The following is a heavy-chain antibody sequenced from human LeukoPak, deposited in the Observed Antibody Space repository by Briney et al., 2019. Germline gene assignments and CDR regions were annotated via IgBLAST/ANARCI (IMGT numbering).Heavy chain of an antibody. V-gene: IGHV3-7*01. J-gene: IGHJ4*02. D-gene: IGHD3-22*01. CDR1: GVTFINDW. CDR3: ARRQGSYYDNSGYYYG. CDR2: RRQDGSEK. Sequence: GGSLRLSCAASGVTFINDWMSGVREAPGGGREWGANRRQDGSEKHYVDSVQGRLTISRDTAKNSLYLQMNSLRAEDTAVYHCARRQGSYYDNSGYYYGWGQGTLVTVSS.